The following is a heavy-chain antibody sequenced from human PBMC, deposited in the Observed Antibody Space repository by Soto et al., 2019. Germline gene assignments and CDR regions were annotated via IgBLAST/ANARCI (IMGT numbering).Heavy chain of an antibody. V-gene: IGHV3-33*01. CDR2: IWYDGSNK. CDR3: ARFLRPYYYGSGSDLDY. J-gene: IGHJ4*02. CDR1: GFTFSSYG. D-gene: IGHD3-10*01. Sequence: QVQLVESGGGVVQPGRSLRLSCAASGFTFSSYGMHWVRQAPGKGLEWVAVIWYDGSNKYYADSVKGRFTISRDNSKNTLYLQMNSLRAEDTAVYYCARFLRPYYYGSGSDLDYWGQGTLVTVSS.